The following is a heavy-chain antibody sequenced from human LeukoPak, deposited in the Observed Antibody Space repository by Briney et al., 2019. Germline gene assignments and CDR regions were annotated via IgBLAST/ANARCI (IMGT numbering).Heavy chain of an antibody. V-gene: IGHV3-30*18. J-gene: IGHJ6*02. Sequence: PGGSLRLSCVGSGFTISNYWMHWVRQAPGKGLEWVAVISYDGSNKYYADSVKGRFTISRDNSKNTLYLQMNSLRAEDTAVYYCAKTLGYCSSTSCYRDYYYYGMDVWGQGTTVTVSS. CDR2: ISYDGSNK. CDR1: GFTISNYW. D-gene: IGHD2-2*01. CDR3: AKTLGYCSSTSCYRDYYYYGMDV.